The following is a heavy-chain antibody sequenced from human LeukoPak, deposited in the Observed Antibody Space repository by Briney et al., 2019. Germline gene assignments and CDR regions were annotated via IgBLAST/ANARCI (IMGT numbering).Heavy chain of an antibody. V-gene: IGHV3-53*01. J-gene: IGHJ3*02. CDR1: GFTISRKF. CDR2: IYGGGST. CDR3: ATGTSHDAFDI. Sequence: PGGSLRLSCAASGFTISRKFMSWVRQAPGKGLEWVPVIYGGGSTYYADSVKGRFTISRDNSKNTLYLQMNSLRAEDTAVYFCATGTSHDAFDIWGQGTMVTVSS. D-gene: IGHD1-14*01.